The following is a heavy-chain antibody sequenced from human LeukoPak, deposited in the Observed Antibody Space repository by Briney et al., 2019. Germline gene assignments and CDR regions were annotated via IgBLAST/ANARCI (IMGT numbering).Heavy chain of an antibody. CDR2: ISYDGSNK. D-gene: IGHD4-17*01. Sequence: GRSLRLSCAASRFTFSSYAMHWVRQAPGKGLEWVAIISYDGSNKYYTDSVKGRFTISRDNSENTLYLQMNSLRAEDTAVYYCAKDGYGDHTVDYWGQGTLVTVSS. CDR1: RFTFSSYA. J-gene: IGHJ4*02. V-gene: IGHV3-30*18. CDR3: AKDGYGDHTVDY.